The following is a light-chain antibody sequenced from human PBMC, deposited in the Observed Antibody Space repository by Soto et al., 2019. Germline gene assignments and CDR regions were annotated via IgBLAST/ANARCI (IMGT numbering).Light chain of an antibody. J-gene: IGKJ2*01. CDR2: GAS. CDR1: RSISTY. V-gene: IGKV1-39*01. CDR3: QQTYIAPPYT. Sequence: DVQMTQFPSSLSASVGERVTITCRASRSISTYLNWYQQKPGKAPNLLIYGASSLQSGVPSRFSGSGSGTDFTLTISSLQPEDFATYYCQQTYIAPPYTFGQGTRLEIK.